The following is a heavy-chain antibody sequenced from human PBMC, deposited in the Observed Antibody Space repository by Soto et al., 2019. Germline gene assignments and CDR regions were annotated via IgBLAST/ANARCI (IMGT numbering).Heavy chain of an antibody. D-gene: IGHD6-19*01. J-gene: IGHJ3*02. Sequence: QVQLVQSGAEVKKPGASVKVSCKASGYTFTSYGISWVRQAPGQGLEWMGWISAYNGNTNYAQKLQGRVTMTTDTSTSTAYMELRSLRSDDTAVYYCARDPPLHSSGVYNDAFDIWGQGTMVTVSS. CDR1: GYTFTSYG. CDR2: ISAYNGNT. V-gene: IGHV1-18*01. CDR3: ARDPPLHSSGVYNDAFDI.